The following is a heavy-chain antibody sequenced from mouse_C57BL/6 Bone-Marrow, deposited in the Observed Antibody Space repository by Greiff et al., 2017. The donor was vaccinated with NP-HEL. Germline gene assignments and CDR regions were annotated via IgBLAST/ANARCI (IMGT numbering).Heavy chain of an antibody. Sequence: QVQLKQSGPELVKPGASVKISCKASGYAFSSSWMNWVKQRPGKGLEWIGRIYPGAGDTNYNGKFKGKATLTADKSSSTAYMQLSSLTYEDSAVYFCAREGDYDDFDYWGQGTTLTVSS. CDR2: IYPGAGDT. V-gene: IGHV1-82*01. CDR3: AREGDYDDFDY. CDR1: GYAFSSSW. J-gene: IGHJ2*01. D-gene: IGHD2-4*01.